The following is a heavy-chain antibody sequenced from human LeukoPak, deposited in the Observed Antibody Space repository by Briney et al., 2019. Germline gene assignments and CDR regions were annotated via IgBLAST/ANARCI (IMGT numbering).Heavy chain of an antibody. Sequence: GGSLRLSCAASGFIFSDYYMSWIRQAPGKGLEWVSYISSSGSTIKYADSVKGRFTISRDNSKNTLYLQMNSLRAEDTAVYYCAKDRGGSYGLAVHAFDIWGQGTMVTVSS. CDR3: AKDRGGSYGLAVHAFDI. D-gene: IGHD1-26*01. J-gene: IGHJ3*02. CDR1: GFIFSDYY. CDR2: ISSSGSTI. V-gene: IGHV3-11*04.